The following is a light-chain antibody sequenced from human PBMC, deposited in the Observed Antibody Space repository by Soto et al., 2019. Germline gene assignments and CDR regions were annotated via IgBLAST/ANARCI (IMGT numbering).Light chain of an antibody. CDR1: QSVTSTY. Sequence: EILLTQSPATLSLSPGETATLSCRASQSVTSTYLAWYQQRPGQSPGLIIYGGSTGATGFPDRFSDGGSGIDFTLPISRLEPEDSAVYYCHCQQFDSSRIYSFGQGTKLEI. J-gene: IGKJ2*03. CDR3: QQFDSSRIYS. V-gene: IGKV3-20*01. CDR2: GGS.